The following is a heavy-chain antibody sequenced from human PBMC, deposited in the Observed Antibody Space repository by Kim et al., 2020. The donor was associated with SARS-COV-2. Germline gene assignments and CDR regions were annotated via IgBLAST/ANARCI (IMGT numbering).Heavy chain of an antibody. CDR3: ARDVFRRRYFDY. V-gene: IGHV1-69*01. D-gene: IGHD3-10*01. J-gene: IGHJ4*02. Sequence: KYAQEVQGRVTLTEDESTSTADMELGSLRSEDTAVYYCARDVFRRRYFDYWGQGTLVTVSS.